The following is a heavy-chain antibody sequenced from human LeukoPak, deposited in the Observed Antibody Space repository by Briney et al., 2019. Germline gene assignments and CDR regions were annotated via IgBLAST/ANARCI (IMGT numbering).Heavy chain of an antibody. CDR3: ARGYYDSSGYYPAYYMDV. CDR2: ISSSSYI. D-gene: IGHD3-22*01. CDR1: GFTFSSYS. V-gene: IGHV3-21*01. Sequence: GGSLRLSCAASGFTFSSYSMNWVRQAPGKGLEWVSSISSSSYIYYADSVKGRFTISRDNAKNSLYLQMNSLRAEDTAVYYCARGYYDSSGYYPAYYMDVWGKGTTVTVSS. J-gene: IGHJ6*03.